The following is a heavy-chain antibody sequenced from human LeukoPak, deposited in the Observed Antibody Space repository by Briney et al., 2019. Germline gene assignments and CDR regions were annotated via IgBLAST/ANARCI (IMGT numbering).Heavy chain of an antibody. J-gene: IGHJ4*02. CDR2: MNPTSGDT. CDR1: GYTFTGYY. CDR3: ARGYCSGGSCYVFDY. D-gene: IGHD2-15*01. Sequence: ASVKVSCKASGYTFTGYYLHWVRQAPGQGLEWVGWMNPTSGDTNYAQKFQGRVTMTRDTSITTAYMELSSLRSGDTAVYYCARGYCSGGSCYVFDYWGRGALVTVSS. V-gene: IGHV1-2*02.